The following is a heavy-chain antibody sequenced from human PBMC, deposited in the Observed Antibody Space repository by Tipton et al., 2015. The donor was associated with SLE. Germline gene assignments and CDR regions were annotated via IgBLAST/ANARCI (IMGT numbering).Heavy chain of an antibody. CDR1: GYTFTTSW. CDR2: IDPIDSYT. D-gene: IGHD3-10*01. CDR3: ARQTGTDFDY. J-gene: IGHJ4*02. V-gene: IGHV5-10-1*01. Sequence: SLRLSCAASGYTFTTSWIGWVRQMPGKGLEWMGRIDPIDSYTNYSPSFQGHVTVSVDRSISTAYLQWSSLKASDTAMYFCARQTGTDFDYWGQGTLVTVSS.